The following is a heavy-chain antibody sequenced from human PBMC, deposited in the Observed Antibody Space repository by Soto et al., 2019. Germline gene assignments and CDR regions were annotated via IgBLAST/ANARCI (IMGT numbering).Heavy chain of an antibody. D-gene: IGHD2-2*01. J-gene: IGHJ6*04. Sequence: QVQLVESGGGVVQPGRSLRLSCAASGFTFSSYGMHWVRQAPGKGLEWVAVIWYDGSNKHYADSVKGRFTISRDNSKNTLYLQMNSLRAEDTAVYYCARDRQLSIVVVPAAPPGDVWGKGTTVTVSS. CDR1: GFTFSSYG. V-gene: IGHV3-33*01. CDR2: IWYDGSNK. CDR3: ARDRQLSIVVVPAAPPGDV.